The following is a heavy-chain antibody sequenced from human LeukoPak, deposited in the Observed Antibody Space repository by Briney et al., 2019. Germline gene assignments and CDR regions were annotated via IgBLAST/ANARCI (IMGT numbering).Heavy chain of an antibody. V-gene: IGHV3-21*01. Sequence: GGSLRLSCAASGFTFSSYSTNWVRQAPGKGLEWVSSISSSSSYIYYADSVKGRFTISRDNAKNSLYLQMNSLRAEDTAVYYCARGSEVAGDAFDIWGQGTMVTVSS. J-gene: IGHJ3*02. D-gene: IGHD6-19*01. CDR3: ARGSEVAGDAFDI. CDR1: GFTFSSYS. CDR2: ISSSSSYI.